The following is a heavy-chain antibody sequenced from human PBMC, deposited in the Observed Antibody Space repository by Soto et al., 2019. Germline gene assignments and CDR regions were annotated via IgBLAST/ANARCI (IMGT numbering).Heavy chain of an antibody. J-gene: IGHJ4*02. CDR3: VTVNLVGAAYYFDY. D-gene: IGHD1-26*01. Sequence: SETLSLTCTVSGGSIRNGDYYWGWIRQPPGKGLEWIGYVYYSGTTYSHPSLNSRVSISVDTSENQFSLRLTSVTAADTAMYYCVTVNLVGAAYYFDYWGPGTLVTVSS. CDR2: VYYSGTT. CDR1: GGSIRNGDYY. V-gene: IGHV4-30-4*01.